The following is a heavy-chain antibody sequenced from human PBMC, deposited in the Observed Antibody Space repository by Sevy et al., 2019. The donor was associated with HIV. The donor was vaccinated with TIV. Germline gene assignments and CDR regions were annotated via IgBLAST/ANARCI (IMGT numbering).Heavy chain of an antibody. J-gene: IGHJ4*02. CDR3: WTTTKY. D-gene: IGHD4-17*01. CDR2: IKSKTDVGTT. CDR1: GFTFSNAW. Sequence: GGSLRLSCAASGFTFSNAWMSWVRQAPGKGLEWVGRIKSKTDVGTTDYAAPVKGRFTISRDDSKNTVYLQMNSLKTEDTAMYYCWTTTKYWGQGTLVTVSS. V-gene: IGHV3-15*01.